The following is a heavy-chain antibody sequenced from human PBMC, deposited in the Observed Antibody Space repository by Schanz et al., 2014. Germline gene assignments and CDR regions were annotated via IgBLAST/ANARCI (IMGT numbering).Heavy chain of an antibody. V-gene: IGHV3-74*01. Sequence: EVPLVQSGGGLVQPGGSLRLSCAASGFTFSSHWMHWVRQDPGKGLVWVARINSVGSNTDYADSVTGRFTISRDNAKNTLYLQMNTLRAEDTAVYYCARKMKLGVYGGKGHDSLAICGQGTMVTVSS. CDR1: GFTFSSHW. CDR3: ARKMKLGVYGGKGHDSLAI. CDR2: INSVGSNT. J-gene: IGHJ3*02. D-gene: IGHD4-17*01.